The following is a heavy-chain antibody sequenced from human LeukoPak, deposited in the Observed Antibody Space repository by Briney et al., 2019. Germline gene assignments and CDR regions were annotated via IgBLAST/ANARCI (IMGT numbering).Heavy chain of an antibody. D-gene: IGHD4-23*01. Sequence: PSQTLSLTCTVSGGSISSGGYYWSWIRRHPGKGLEWIGYIYYSGSTYYNPSLKSRVTISVDTSKNQFSLKLSSVTAADTAVYYCASDGGSDRGYFDYWGQGTLVTVSS. CDR1: GGSISSGGYY. CDR2: IYYSGST. V-gene: IGHV4-31*03. J-gene: IGHJ4*02. CDR3: ASDGGSDRGYFDY.